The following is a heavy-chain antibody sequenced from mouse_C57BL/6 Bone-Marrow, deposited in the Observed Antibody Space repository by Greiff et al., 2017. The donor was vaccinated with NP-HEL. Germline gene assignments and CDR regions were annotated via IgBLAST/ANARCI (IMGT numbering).Heavy chain of an antibody. J-gene: IGHJ4*01. V-gene: IGHV8-8*01. CDR2: IWWDDDK. CDR3: ARMPYYDYPYYAMDY. D-gene: IGHD2-4*01. CDR1: GFSLSTFGMG. Sequence: QVTLKESGPGILQPSQTLSLTCSFSGFSLSTFGMGVGWIRQPSGKGLEWLAHIWWDDDKYYNPALKSRLTISKDTSKNQVFLKIANVDTADTATYYCARMPYYDYPYYAMDYWGQGTSVTVSS.